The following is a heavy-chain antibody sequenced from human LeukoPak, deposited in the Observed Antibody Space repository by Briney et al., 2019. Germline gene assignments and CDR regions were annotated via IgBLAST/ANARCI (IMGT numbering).Heavy chain of an antibody. Sequence: GGSLRLSCAASGFTFSSYAMSWVRQAPGKGLEWVSAISGSGGSIYYADSVKGRFTISRDNSKNTLYLQMNSLRAEDTAVYYCAKKGSGIVSSGWFFDYWGQGTLATVSS. CDR3: AKKGSGIVSSGWFFDY. J-gene: IGHJ4*02. CDR1: GFTFSSYA. D-gene: IGHD6-19*01. CDR2: ISGSGGSI. V-gene: IGHV3-23*01.